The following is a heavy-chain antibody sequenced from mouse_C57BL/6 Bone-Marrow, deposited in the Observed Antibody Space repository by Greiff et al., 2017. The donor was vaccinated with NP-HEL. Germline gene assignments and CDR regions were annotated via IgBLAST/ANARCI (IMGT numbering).Heavy chain of an antibody. CDR1: GYTFTDYE. CDR3: TILGYYFDY. Sequence: QVQLKQSGAELVRPGASVTLSCKASGYTFTDYEMHWVKQTPVHGLEWIGAIDPETGGTAYNQKFKGKAILTADKSSSTAYMELRSLTSEDSAVYYCTILGYYFDYWGQGTTLTVSS. CDR2: IDPETGGT. J-gene: IGHJ2*01. D-gene: IGHD4-1*01. V-gene: IGHV1-15*01.